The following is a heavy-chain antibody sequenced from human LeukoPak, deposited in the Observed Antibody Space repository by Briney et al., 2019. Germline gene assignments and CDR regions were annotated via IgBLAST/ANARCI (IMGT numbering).Heavy chain of an antibody. CDR1: GFTFSSYA. D-gene: IGHD5-18*01. CDR2: ISYDGGNK. V-gene: IGHV3-30*03. Sequence: GGSLRLSCAASGFTFSSYAMNWVRQAPGKGLEWVAVISYDGGNKYYAESVKGRFTISRDNSKNTLYLQMNSLRAEDTAVYYCARESRGYRYGYFYYYDMDVWGQGTTVTVSS. CDR3: ARESRGYRYGYFYYYDMDV. J-gene: IGHJ6*02.